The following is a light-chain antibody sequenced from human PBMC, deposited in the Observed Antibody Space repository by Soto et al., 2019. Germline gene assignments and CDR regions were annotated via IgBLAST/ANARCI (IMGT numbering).Light chain of an antibody. Sequence: EIVLTQSPGTLSLSPGERATLSCRTSQSVSSNYLAWYQQKPGQTPRLLIYGASSRATGIPDRFSGSGSGTXXXXXXXXLXXEDFAVXXXXXXNSSPHMYTFGQGTNLEIK. J-gene: IGKJ2*01. CDR1: QSVSSNY. CDR2: GAS. CDR3: XXXNSSPHMYT. V-gene: IGKV3-20*01.